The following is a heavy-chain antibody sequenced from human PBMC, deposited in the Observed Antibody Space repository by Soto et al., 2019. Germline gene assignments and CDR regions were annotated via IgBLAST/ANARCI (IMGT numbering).Heavy chain of an antibody. D-gene: IGHD3-16*01. CDR2: IGTAGDT. CDR3: ARGPLGGGAFDI. Sequence: GGSLRLSCAASGFTFSIYAMSWVRQATGKGLEWVSAIGTAGDTYYPGSVKGRFTISRENAKNSLYLQMNSLRAGDTAVYYCARGPLGGGAFDIWGQGIMVTVSS. J-gene: IGHJ3*02. V-gene: IGHV3-13*01. CDR1: GFTFSIYA.